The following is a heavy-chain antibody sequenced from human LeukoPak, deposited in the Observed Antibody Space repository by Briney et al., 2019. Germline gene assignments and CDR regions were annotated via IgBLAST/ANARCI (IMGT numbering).Heavy chain of an antibody. CDR1: GGSISSSSYY. D-gene: IGHD3-10*01. J-gene: IGHJ2*01. CDR2: IYYSGST. CDR3: ARGYYGSGSYYKVYWYFDL. V-gene: IGHV4-39*07. Sequence: SETLSLTCTVSGGSISSSSYYWGWIRQPPGKGMEWIGSIYYSGSTYYNPSLKSRVTISVDTSKNQFSLKLSSVTAADTAVYYCARGYYGSGSYYKVYWYFDLWGRGTLVTVSS.